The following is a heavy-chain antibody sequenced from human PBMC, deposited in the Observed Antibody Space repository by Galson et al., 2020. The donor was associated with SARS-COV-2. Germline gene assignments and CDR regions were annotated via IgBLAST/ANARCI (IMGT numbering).Heavy chain of an antibody. CDR3: ARGDMGNYYCDY. V-gene: IGHV3-74*01. CDR1: VFTFSSYW. D-gene: IGHD3-10*01. CDR2: IYSEGSST. J-gene: IGHJ4*02. Sequence: GGSLRLSCAASVFTFSSYWMHWVRQAPGKGLVWVSRIYSEGSSTSYADSVKGRFTISGDNAKNTLYLQMNSLRAEDTAVYYCARGDMGNYYCDYWGQGTLVTVSS.